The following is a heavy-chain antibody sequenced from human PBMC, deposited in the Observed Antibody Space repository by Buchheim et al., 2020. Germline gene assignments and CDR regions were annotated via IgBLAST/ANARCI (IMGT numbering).Heavy chain of an antibody. Sequence: QVQLVESGGGVVQPGRSLRLSCAASGFTFSSYAMHWVRQAPGKGLEWVAVISYDGSNKYYADSVKGRFTISRDNSKNTLYLQMNSLRAEDTAVYYCARTLGTRRGPKGPDYYGMDVWGQGTT. CDR3: ARTLGTRRGPKGPDYYGMDV. CDR1: GFTFSSYA. CDR2: ISYDGSNK. J-gene: IGHJ6*02. V-gene: IGHV3-30-3*01.